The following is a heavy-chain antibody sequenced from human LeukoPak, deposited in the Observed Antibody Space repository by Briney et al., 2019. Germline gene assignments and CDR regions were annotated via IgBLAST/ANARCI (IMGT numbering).Heavy chain of an antibody. Sequence: GGSLRLSCAASGFIFSSYAMHWVRQAPGKGLEWVAVISYDGSNKYYADSVKGRFTISRDNAKNSLYLQMNSLRAEDTAVYYCARANTGGGNYFDYWGQGTLVTVSS. V-gene: IGHV3-30-3*01. CDR2: ISYDGSNK. CDR3: ARANTGGGNYFDY. D-gene: IGHD3-16*01. J-gene: IGHJ4*02. CDR1: GFIFSSYA.